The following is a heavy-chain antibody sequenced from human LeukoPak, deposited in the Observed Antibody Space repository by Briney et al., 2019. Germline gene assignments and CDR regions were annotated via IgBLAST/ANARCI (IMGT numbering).Heavy chain of an antibody. V-gene: IGHV3-30*03. Sequence: PGGSLRLSCAASGFTFSTYGMHWVRQAPGKGLEWVALITYDGYYKYYSDSVKGRFTISSDTSKNTLSLQMNSLRAKDTAVYYCARDLSPVVRASPMGYWGQGTLVTVSS. CDR2: ITYDGYYK. J-gene: IGHJ4*02. CDR1: GFTFSTYG. D-gene: IGHD3-10*01. CDR3: ARDLSPVVRASPMGY.